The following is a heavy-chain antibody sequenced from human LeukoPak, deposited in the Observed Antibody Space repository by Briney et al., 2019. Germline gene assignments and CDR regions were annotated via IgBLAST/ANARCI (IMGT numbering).Heavy chain of an antibody. CDR2: IYYSGST. CDR1: GGSINSYY. J-gene: IGHJ4*02. Sequence: SETLSLTCTVSGGSINSYYWSWIRQPPGKGLEWIGYIYYSGSTNYNSSLKSRVTISVDTSKNQFSLKLSSVTAADTAVYYCARVNYDSSGYFFDYWGQRTLVTVSS. V-gene: IGHV4-59*01. CDR3: ARVNYDSSGYFFDY. D-gene: IGHD3-22*01.